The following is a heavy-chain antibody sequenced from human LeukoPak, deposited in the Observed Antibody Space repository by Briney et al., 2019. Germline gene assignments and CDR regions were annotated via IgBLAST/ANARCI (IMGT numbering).Heavy chain of an antibody. J-gene: IGHJ4*02. D-gene: IGHD2-21*02. CDR1: GGTFSSYA. CDR2: IIPIFGTA. CDR3: ARGAAYCGGDCRKPFDY. Sequence: ASVKVSCKASGGTFSSYAISLVRQAPGQGLEWMGRIIPIFGTANYAQKFQGRVTITTDESTSTAYMELSSLRSEDTAVYYCARGAAYCGGDCRKPFDYWGQGTLVTVSS. V-gene: IGHV1-69*05.